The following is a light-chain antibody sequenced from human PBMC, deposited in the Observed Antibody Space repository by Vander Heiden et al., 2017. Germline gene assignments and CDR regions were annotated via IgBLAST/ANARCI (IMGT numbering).Light chain of an antibody. CDR2: GAS. Sequence: EIVLTQSPGTLSLSLGERATLSCRASQSLSSSYLAWYQQKPGQAPRLLIYGASSRATSSPNRFSGSGSGTDFALTISRLEPEDFAVYYCQQYGEAFGQGTKVEIK. CDR1: QSLSSSY. V-gene: IGKV3-20*01. CDR3: QQYGEA. J-gene: IGKJ1*01.